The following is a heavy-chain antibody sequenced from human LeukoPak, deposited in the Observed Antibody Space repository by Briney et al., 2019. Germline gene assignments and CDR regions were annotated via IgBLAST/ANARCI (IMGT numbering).Heavy chain of an antibody. J-gene: IGHJ4*02. Sequence: PGGSLRLSCAASGFTFSSYSMNWVRQAPGKGLEWVSSISSNSRYTYYADSVKGRFTISRDNAKSSLYLQMNSLRAEDTAVYYCARRDHGDYGEEYWGQGTLVTVSS. CDR2: ISSNSRYT. D-gene: IGHD4-17*01. CDR1: GFTFSSYS. CDR3: ARRDHGDYGEEY. V-gene: IGHV3-21*01.